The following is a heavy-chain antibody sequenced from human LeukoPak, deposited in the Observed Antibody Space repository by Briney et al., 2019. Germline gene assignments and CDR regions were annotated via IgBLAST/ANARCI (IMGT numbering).Heavy chain of an antibody. V-gene: IGHV4-4*07. J-gene: IGHJ3*02. CDR2: TYTSGST. Sequence: SETLSLTCTVSGGSISSYYWSWIRQPVGKGLEWIGRTYTSGSTNYNPSLKSRVTMSVDTSKNQFSLKLSSVTAADTAVYYCARDRYYYDSSGDAXXIWGXXTMVTVSS. CDR3: ARDRYYYDSSGDAXXI. D-gene: IGHD3-22*01. CDR1: GGSISSYY.